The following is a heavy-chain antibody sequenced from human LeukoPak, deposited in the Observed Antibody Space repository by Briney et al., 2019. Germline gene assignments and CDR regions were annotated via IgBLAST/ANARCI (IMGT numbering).Heavy chain of an antibody. V-gene: IGHV3-11*01. CDR2: ISSSGSTI. CDR1: GFTFSDYY. D-gene: IGHD3-10*01. Sequence: GGSLRLSCAASGFTFSDYYMSWIRQAPGKGLGWVSYISSSGSTIYYADSVKGRFTISRANSKNTLYLQMNSLTAEDTAIYYCAKAARGVIVHYYYYMDVWGKGTTVTISS. CDR3: AKAARGVIVHYYYYMDV. J-gene: IGHJ6*03.